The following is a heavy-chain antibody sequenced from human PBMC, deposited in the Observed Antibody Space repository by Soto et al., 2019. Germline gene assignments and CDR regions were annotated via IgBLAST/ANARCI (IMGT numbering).Heavy chain of an antibody. CDR1: GFSLSTSGVG. J-gene: IGHJ6*02. CDR3: AHRPRSSSWYYYGMDV. V-gene: IGHV2-5*02. D-gene: IGHD6-13*01. Sequence: QITLKESGPTLVKPTQTLTLTCTFSGFSLSTSGVGVGWIRQPPGKALEWLALIYWDDDKRYSPSLKSRLTITKETSKNQVVLTMTNMDPVDTATYYCAHRPRSSSWYYYGMDVWGQGTTVTVSS. CDR2: IYWDDDK.